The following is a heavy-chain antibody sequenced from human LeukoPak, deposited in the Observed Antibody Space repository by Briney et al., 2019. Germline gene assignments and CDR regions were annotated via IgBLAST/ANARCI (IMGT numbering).Heavy chain of an antibody. CDR2: INPSGDST. CDR1: GYSFSSYY. CDR3: AAEGGMPTDY. V-gene: IGHV1-46*01. J-gene: IGHJ4*02. Sequence: ASVKVSCKASGYSFSSYYMHWVRQAPGQGLEWMGIINPSGDSTTYAQKFQGRVTMTRDTSTSTAYMELSSLRSEDTAVYYCAAEGGMPTDYWGQGTLVTVSS. D-gene: IGHD2-2*01.